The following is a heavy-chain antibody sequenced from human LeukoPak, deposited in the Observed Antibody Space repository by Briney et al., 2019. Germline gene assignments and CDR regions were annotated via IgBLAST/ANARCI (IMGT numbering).Heavy chain of an antibody. V-gene: IGHV3-53*01. CDR2: IHSGGST. Sequence: GGSLRLSCAASGFTVSSNYMSWVRQAPGKGLEWVSVIHSGGSTYYADSVKGRFTISRDNSKNTLYLQMNSLRAEDTAVYYCARDLTYSSSWVNFDYWGQGTLVTVSS. J-gene: IGHJ4*02. CDR3: ARDLTYSSSWVNFDY. D-gene: IGHD6-13*01. CDR1: GFTVSSNY.